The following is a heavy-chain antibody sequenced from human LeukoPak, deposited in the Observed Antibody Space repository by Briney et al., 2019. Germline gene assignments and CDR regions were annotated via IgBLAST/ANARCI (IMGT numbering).Heavy chain of an antibody. CDR2: IDSSGSTI. V-gene: IGHV3-48*03. Sequence: GGSLRLSCAASGFTFSSYVMSWVRQAPGKGLEWVSYIDSSGSTIYYADSITGRFTISRDNAKNSLYLQVNSLRAEDTAVYYCAREKTAYDAFDFWGQGTMVTVSS. D-gene: IGHD2-21*02. CDR1: GFTFSSYV. CDR3: AREKTAYDAFDF. J-gene: IGHJ3*01.